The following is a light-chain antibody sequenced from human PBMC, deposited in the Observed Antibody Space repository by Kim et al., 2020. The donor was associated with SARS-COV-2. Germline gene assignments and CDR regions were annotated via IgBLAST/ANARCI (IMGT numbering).Light chain of an antibody. V-gene: IGLV3-1*01. CDR2: RDN. CDR3: QAWDSSTWV. CDR1: KLGDKY. J-gene: IGLJ3*02. Sequence: SYELTQPPSVSVSPGQTASITCSGDKLGDKYACWYQQKPGQSPVLVIYRDNQRPSGIPERFSGSNSGNTATLTISGTQAMDEADYYCQAWDSSTWVFGGG.